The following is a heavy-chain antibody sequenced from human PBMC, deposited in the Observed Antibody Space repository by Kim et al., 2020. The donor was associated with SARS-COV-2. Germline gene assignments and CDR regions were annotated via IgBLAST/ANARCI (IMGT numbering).Heavy chain of an antibody. V-gene: IGHV3-33*05. Sequence: GGSLRLSCAASGFTFSSYGMHWVRQAPGKGLEWVAVISYDGSNKYYADSVKGRFTISRDNSKNTLYLQMNSLRAEDTAVYYCARDGGIAAAGTWEFDYWG. CDR3: ARDGGIAAAGTWEFDY. CDR1: GFTFSSYG. D-gene: IGHD6-13*01. CDR2: ISYDGSNK. J-gene: IGHJ4*01.